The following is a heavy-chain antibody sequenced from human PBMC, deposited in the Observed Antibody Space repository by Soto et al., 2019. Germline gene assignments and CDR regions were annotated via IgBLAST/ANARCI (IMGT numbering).Heavy chain of an antibody. CDR1: GGSIRNYY. J-gene: IGHJ4*02. CDR2: VYSSGST. V-gene: IGHV4-59*08. Sequence: PSETLSLTCTVSGGSIRNYYWSWIRQPPGKGLEWIGYVYSSGSTHYNPSLQSRVTISADTSKNQFSLRLNSVTAADTAVFYCARSSIKPGVFMYPFDYWGQGTMVTVSS. CDR3: ARSSIKPGVFMYPFDY. D-gene: IGHD3-3*01.